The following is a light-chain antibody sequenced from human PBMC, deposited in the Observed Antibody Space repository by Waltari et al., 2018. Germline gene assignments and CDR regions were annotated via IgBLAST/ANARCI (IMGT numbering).Light chain of an antibody. CDR1: STHIGHYDY. Sequence: QSALTQPASVSASPGQSTSISCTGTSTHIGHYDYVSSYQQQPGKPPKMMIYAVTHRLSGVSHRFSGSKSGNTASLIISGLQSEDEGDYYCSSYSGTNTRVIFGGGTKLTVL. CDR2: AVT. V-gene: IGLV2-14*03. CDR3: SSYSGTNTRVI. J-gene: IGLJ2*01.